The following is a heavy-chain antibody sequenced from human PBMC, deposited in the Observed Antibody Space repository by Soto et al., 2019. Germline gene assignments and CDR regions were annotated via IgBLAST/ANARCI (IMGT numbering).Heavy chain of an antibody. CDR1: GGSFSGYY. CDR2: INHSGST. D-gene: IGHD3-10*01. J-gene: IGHJ6*02. V-gene: IGHV4-34*01. Sequence: SETLSLTCAVYGGSFSGYYWSWIRQPPGKGLEWIGEINHSGSTNYNPSLKSRVTISVDTSKNQFSLKLSSVTAADTAVYYCARNNVGSGYSIIYYYYGMDVWGQGTTVS. CDR3: ARNNVGSGYSIIYYYYGMDV.